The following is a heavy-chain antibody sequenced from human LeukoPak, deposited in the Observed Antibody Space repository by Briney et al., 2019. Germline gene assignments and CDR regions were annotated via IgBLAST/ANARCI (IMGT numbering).Heavy chain of an antibody. Sequence: GGSLRLSCAASGFTFDDYAMHWVRQAPGKGLEWVSGISWNSGSIGYADSVKGRFTISRDNAKNSLYLQMNSLRAEDTALYYCAKDGYSSGWSHNWFDPWGQGTLVTVSS. CDR1: GFTFDDYA. D-gene: IGHD6-19*01. CDR2: ISWNSGSI. CDR3: AKDGYSSGWSHNWFDP. V-gene: IGHV3-9*01. J-gene: IGHJ5*02.